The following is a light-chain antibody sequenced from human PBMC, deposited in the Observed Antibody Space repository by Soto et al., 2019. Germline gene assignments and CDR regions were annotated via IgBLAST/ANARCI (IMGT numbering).Light chain of an antibody. CDR3: QQFANSWT. CDR1: QSISSW. J-gene: IGKJ1*01. V-gene: IGKV1-5*01. Sequence: DIQITQSPSTLSSSLGDIVTVTFRASQSISSWLAWYQQKPGKAPSLLIFDASTLHSGVPSRFSGSGSGTEFTLTISSLQPDDFATYYCQQFANSWTFGQGTKVDIK. CDR2: DAS.